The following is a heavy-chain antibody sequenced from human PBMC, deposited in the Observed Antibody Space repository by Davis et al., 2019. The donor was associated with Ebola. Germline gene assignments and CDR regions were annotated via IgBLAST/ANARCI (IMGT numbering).Heavy chain of an antibody. Sequence: GESLKISCAASGFTFSSYWMHWVRQAPGKGLVWVSRINSDGSNTSYADSVKGRFTISRDNAKNTLYLQMNSLRAEDTAVYYCAREEREYYYDSSGYYTYRLIDYWGQGTLVTVSS. CDR3: AREEREYYYDSSGYYTYRLIDY. J-gene: IGHJ4*02. V-gene: IGHV3-74*01. D-gene: IGHD3-22*01. CDR2: INSDGSNT. CDR1: GFTFSSYW.